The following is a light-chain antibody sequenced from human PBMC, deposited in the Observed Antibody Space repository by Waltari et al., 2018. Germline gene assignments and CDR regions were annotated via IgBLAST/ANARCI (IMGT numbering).Light chain of an antibody. CDR1: QIIRTY. J-gene: IGKJ4*01. V-gene: IGKV1-39*01. Sequence: DIQVTQSPSSLSASVGDSITFTCRTSQIIRTYLNWYQQKPGKAPKALLYASSTLLSGVPSRFIGSASWTHFNLTISSLQPEDVATYYCQQSYSTPRTFGGGTKVDI. CDR3: QQSYSTPRT. CDR2: ASS.